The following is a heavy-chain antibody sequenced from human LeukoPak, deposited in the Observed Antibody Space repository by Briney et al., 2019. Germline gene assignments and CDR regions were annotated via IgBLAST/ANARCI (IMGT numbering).Heavy chain of an antibody. CDR1: GFTFTNHW. D-gene: IGHD6-19*01. V-gene: IGHV3-7*01. CDR2: IQERGSEK. CDR3: ARQGQWQTGDAFDI. Sequence: HTGGSLRLSCEASGFTFTNHWMSWVRQAPGKGLEWVANIQERGSEKKYVDSVRGRFTISRANAKNSLYLQMNSLRAEDTAVYYCARQGQWQTGDAFDIWGQGTMVTVSS. J-gene: IGHJ3*02.